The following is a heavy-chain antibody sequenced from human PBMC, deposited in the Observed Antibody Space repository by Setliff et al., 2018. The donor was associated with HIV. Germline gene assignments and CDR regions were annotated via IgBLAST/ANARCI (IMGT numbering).Heavy chain of an antibody. V-gene: IGHV1-2*02. CDR1: GYSFIAYY. CDR2: INPHSGGT. J-gene: IGHJ4*02. CDR3: ARETENDGFDY. Sequence: ASVKVSCKASGYSFIAYYMHWVRQAPGQGLEWMGWINPHSGGTNYAQKFQGRATMTRDTSINTAYMELTRLGSDDTAVYFCARETENDGFDYWGQGTLVTVSS. D-gene: IGHD1-1*01.